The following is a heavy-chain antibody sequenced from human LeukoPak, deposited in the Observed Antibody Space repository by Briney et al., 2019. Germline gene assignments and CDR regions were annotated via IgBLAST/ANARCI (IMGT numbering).Heavy chain of an antibody. Sequence: GGSLRLSCAASGFTFSSYAMHWVRQAPGKGLEWVAVISYDGSNKYYADSVKGRFTISRDNSKNTLYLQMNSLRAEDTAVYYCARDPGSHYDSSGYYITGYYFDYWGQGTLVTVSS. CDR2: ISYDGSNK. CDR1: GFTFSSYA. D-gene: IGHD3-22*01. CDR3: ARDPGSHYDSSGYYITGYYFDY. J-gene: IGHJ4*02. V-gene: IGHV3-30-3*01.